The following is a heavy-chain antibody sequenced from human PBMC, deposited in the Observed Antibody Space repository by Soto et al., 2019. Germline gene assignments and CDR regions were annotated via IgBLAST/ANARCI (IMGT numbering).Heavy chain of an antibody. CDR2: IIPIFGTA. J-gene: IGHJ3*02. CDR1: GGTFSSYA. CDR3: ARDLSNYDNAFDI. D-gene: IGHD4-4*01. V-gene: IGHV1-69*13. Sequence: SVKVSCKASGGTFSSYAISWVRQAPGQGLEWMGGIIPIFGTANYAQKFQGRVTITADESTSTAYMELSSLRSEDTAVYYCARDLSNYDNAFDIWGQGTMVTVS.